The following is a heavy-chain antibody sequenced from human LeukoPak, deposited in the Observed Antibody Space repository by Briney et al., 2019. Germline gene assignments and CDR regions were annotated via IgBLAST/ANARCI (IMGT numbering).Heavy chain of an antibody. D-gene: IGHD5-24*01. Sequence: SETLSLTCTVSGGSISTSYWTWVRQPPGKGLEWIGYIYNGEITTYPPAPEKRVPISVQTSRNQFSLSLTSVTAADTAVYYSATGGGDGYIQDWGQGTLVTVSS. J-gene: IGHJ4*02. CDR3: ATGGGDGYIQD. CDR1: GGSISTSY. V-gene: IGHV4-4*08. CDR2: IYNGEIT.